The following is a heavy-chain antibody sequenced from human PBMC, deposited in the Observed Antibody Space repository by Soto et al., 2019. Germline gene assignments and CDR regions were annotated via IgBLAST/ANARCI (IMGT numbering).Heavy chain of an antibody. D-gene: IGHD6-19*01. J-gene: IGHJ4*02. V-gene: IGHV4-4*07. CDR2: IYTSGST. CDR3: ARESGGSGWSLRFDY. Sequence: LSLTCTVSGGSISSYYWSWIRQPAGKGLEWIGRIYTSGSTNYNPSLKSRVTMSVDTSKNQFSLKLSSVTAADTAVYYCARESGGSGWSLRFDYWGQGTLVTVSS. CDR1: GGSISSYY.